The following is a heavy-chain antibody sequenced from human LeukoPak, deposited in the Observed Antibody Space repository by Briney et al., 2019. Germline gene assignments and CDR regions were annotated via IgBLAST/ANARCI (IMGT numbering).Heavy chain of an antibody. CDR2: INHNGNFT. V-gene: IGHV3-7*04. CDR3: ARGGGLDV. Sequence: ESVATINHNGNFTYYVDSVKGRLTISRENAKNALYLQMSNLRAEDTAVYFCARGGGLDVWGQGATVTVSS. J-gene: IGHJ6*02.